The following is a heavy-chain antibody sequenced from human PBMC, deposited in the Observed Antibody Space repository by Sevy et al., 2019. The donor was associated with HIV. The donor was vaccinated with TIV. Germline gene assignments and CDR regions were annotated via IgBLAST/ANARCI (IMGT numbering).Heavy chain of an antibody. CDR1: GFAFSDYG. CDR2: IWYDGNNR. Sequence: GGSLRLSCVASGFAFSDYGMHWVRQAPGKGLEWVAVIWYDGNNRHYADSVRGRFTISRDNSKNTLYLQLSSLRAEDTAVYYCAGDPSSFGDYLLTYLDYWGQGALVTVSS. V-gene: IGHV3-33*01. J-gene: IGHJ4*02. D-gene: IGHD4-17*01. CDR3: AGDPSSFGDYLLTYLDY.